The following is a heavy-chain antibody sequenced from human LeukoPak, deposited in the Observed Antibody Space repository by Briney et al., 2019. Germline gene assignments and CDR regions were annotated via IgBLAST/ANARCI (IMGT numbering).Heavy chain of an antibody. CDR3: ARGIMITFGGVIQIDY. D-gene: IGHD3-16*01. J-gene: IGHJ4*02. CDR2: MNPNSGNT. V-gene: IGHV1-8*01. CDR1: GYTFTSYD. Sequence: ASVKVSCKASGYTFTSYDINWVRQATGRGLEWMGWMNPNSGNTGYAQKFQGRVTMTRNTSISTAYMELSSLRSEDTAVYYCARGIMITFGGVIQIDYWGQGTLVTVSS.